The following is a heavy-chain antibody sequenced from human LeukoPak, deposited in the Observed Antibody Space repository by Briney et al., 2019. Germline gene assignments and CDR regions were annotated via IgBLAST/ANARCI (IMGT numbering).Heavy chain of an antibody. Sequence: SETLSLTCTVSGGSISSGVYCWSWIRQRPGEGLQWIGYICSSGSAYYNASLKSRVSMSTDTSNNQFSLKLNSVTAADTAVYYCAGDGGGSLHGMDVWGQGTTVTVSS. J-gene: IGHJ6*02. CDR3: AGDGGGSLHGMDV. D-gene: IGHD2-15*01. CDR1: GGSISSGVYC. V-gene: IGHV4-31*03. CDR2: ICSSGSA.